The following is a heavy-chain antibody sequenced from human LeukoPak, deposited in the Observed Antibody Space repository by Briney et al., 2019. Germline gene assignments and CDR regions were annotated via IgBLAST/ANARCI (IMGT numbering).Heavy chain of an antibody. V-gene: IGHV4-34*01. CDR2: INHSGST. Sequence: PSETLSLTCAVYGGSFSGYYWSWIRQPPGKGLEWIGDINHSGSTNYNPSLKSRVTISVDTSKKRFELKVSVATEAETAVYCCARGFSREKRGQQLGRWLDPWGQGTVVTVSS. CDR3: ARGFSREKRGQQLGRWLDP. J-gene: IGHJ5*02. D-gene: IGHD6-13*01. CDR1: GGSFSGYY.